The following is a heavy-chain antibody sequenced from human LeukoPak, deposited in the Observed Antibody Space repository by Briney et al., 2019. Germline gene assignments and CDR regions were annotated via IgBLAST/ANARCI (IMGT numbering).Heavy chain of an antibody. CDR2: IWYDGSNK. Sequence: GGSLRLSCAASGFTFSSYGMHWVRQAPGKGLEWVAVIWYDGSNKYYADSVKGRFTISRDNSKNTLYLQMNSLRAEDTAVYYCAKEGIYCSGGSCYFDYWGQGTLVTVSS. D-gene: IGHD2-15*01. J-gene: IGHJ4*02. CDR3: AKEGIYCSGGSCYFDY. V-gene: IGHV3-33*06. CDR1: GFTFSSYG.